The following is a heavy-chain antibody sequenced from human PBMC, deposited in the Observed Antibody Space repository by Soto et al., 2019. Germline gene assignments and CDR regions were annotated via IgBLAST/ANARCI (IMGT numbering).Heavy chain of an antibody. CDR3: ARDDHIVVVPTSLGAMDV. D-gene: IGHD2-2*01. CDR1: GCAISGTKW. J-gene: IGHJ6*02. Sequence: SDTLSLTCTVYGCAISGTKWWRWVQQQPGKGLEWIGEIYHSGSTNYNPSLKSRVTISLDKSKNQFSLKLTSVTAADSAVYYCARDDHIVVVPTSLGAMDVWGQGTTVTVS. V-gene: IGHV4-4*02. CDR2: IYHSGST.